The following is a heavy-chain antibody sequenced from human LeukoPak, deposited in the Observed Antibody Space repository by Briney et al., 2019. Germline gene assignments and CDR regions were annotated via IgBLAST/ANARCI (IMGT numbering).Heavy chain of an antibody. CDR1: GFTFRSLR. CDR3: ASVCGSCPDY. D-gene: IGHD1-26*01. Sequence: PGGPLEPPLAALGFTFRSLRINWVPQAPGKGRGGVSSISSSSSYIYYADSVKGRFTISRDNAKNSLYLQMNSLRAEDTAVYYCASVCGSCPDYWGQGTLVTVSS. V-gene: IGHV3-21*01. J-gene: IGHJ4*02. CDR2: ISSSSSYI.